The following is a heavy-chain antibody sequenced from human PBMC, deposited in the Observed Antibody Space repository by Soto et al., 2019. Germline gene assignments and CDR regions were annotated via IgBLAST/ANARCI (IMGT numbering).Heavy chain of an antibody. V-gene: IGHV4-61*01. J-gene: IGHJ5*02. D-gene: IGHD4-17*01. CDR3: AREGGDYVQRHNWFDP. CDR1: GGSVSSGSYY. CDR2: IYYSGST. Sequence: QVQLQESGPGLVKPSETLSLTCTVSGGSVSSGSYYWSWIRQPPGKGLEWIGYIYYSGSTNYNPSLQSRVTISVDTSKNQFSLKLSSVTAADTAVYYCAREGGDYVQRHNWFDPWGQGTLVTVSS.